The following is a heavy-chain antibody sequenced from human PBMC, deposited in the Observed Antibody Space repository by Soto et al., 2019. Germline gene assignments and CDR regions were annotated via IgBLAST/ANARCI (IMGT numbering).Heavy chain of an antibody. J-gene: IGHJ4*02. V-gene: IGHV3-23*01. CDR1: GFTFNNYA. CDR3: AIHFYYGSGSYYAVDY. Sequence: EVQLLESGGGLVQPGGSLRLSCVVSGFTFNNYAMNWVRQAPGKGLEWVSGISASGGSTYYADSVKGRFTISRDSSKHTLYLPMNSLRADDTAIYYCAIHFYYGSGSYYAVDYWGQGTLVTVSS. CDR2: ISASGGST. D-gene: IGHD3-10*01.